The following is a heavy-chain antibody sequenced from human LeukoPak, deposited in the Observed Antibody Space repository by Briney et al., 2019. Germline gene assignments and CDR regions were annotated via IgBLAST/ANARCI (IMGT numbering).Heavy chain of an antibody. CDR2: TYYRSKLYN. D-gene: IGHD2-15*01. V-gene: IGHV6-1*01. CDR1: GDSVSSNSAT. J-gene: IGHJ5*02. Sequence: SQTLSLTCAISGDSVSSNSATWNWIRQSPSRGLEWLGRTYYRSKLYNDYAVSVKSRISINPDTSKNQFSLQLNSVTPEDTAIYYCARDICSGGRCYFFRFDPWGQGTLVTVSS. CDR3: ARDICSGGRCYFFRFDP.